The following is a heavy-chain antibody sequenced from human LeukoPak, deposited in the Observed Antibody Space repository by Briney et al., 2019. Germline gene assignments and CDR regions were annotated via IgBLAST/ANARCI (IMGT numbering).Heavy chain of an antibody. J-gene: IGHJ5*02. V-gene: IGHV4-34*01. CDR1: GGSFGGYY. Sequence: SETLSLTCAVYGGSFGGYYWSWIRQPPGKGLEWIGEINHSGSTNYNPSLKSRVTISVDTSKNQFSLKLSSVTAADTAVYYCARGQTVLLWFGELLMYNWFDPWGQGTLVTVSS. CDR3: ARGQTVLLWFGELLMYNWFDP. CDR2: INHSGST. D-gene: IGHD3-10*01.